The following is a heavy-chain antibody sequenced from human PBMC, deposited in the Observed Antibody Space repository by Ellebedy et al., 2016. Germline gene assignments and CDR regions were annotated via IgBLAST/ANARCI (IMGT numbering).Heavy chain of an antibody. Sequence: GGSLRLSCAASGFTVSNNYMIWVRQASGKGLEWVSLIYSGGSTYYADSVKGRFTISRDNSKNTLYLQMNSLRAEDTAVYYCARNPSGSHYGWGRGTLVTVSS. V-gene: IGHV3-53*01. CDR1: GFTVSNNY. J-gene: IGHJ4*02. CDR2: IYSGGST. D-gene: IGHD1-26*01. CDR3: ARNPSGSHYG.